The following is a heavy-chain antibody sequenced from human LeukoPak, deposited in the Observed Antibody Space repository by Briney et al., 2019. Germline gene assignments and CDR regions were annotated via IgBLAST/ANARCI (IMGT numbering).Heavy chain of an antibody. CDR2: ISSSSSTI. D-gene: IGHD2-21*02. Sequence: GGSLRLSCAASGFTFSMFSMNWVRQAPGKGLEWISYISSSSSTIHYADSVKGRFTISRDNAKKSLYLQMSRLRAEDTALHFCVRDSYCGGDCYRLHDLWGEGTLVAVSS. J-gene: IGHJ4*02. V-gene: IGHV3-48*01. CDR3: VRDSYCGGDCYRLHDL. CDR1: GFTFSMFS.